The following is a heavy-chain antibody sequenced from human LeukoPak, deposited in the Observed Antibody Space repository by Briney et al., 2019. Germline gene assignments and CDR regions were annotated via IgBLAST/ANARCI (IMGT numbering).Heavy chain of an antibody. Sequence: SETLSLTCTVSGGSVSSGSYYWSWIRQPPGKGLEWIGYIYYSGSTNYNPSLKSRVTISVDTSKNQFSLKLSSVTAADTAVYYCATSSAAGTYYYGMDVWGQGTTVTVSS. J-gene: IGHJ6*02. CDR3: ATSSAAGTYYYGMDV. D-gene: IGHD6-13*01. CDR1: GGSVSSGSYY. CDR2: IYYSGST. V-gene: IGHV4-61*01.